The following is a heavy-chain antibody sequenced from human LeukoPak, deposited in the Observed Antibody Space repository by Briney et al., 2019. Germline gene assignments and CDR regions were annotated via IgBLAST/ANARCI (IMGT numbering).Heavy chain of an antibody. CDR1: GGSISSSSYY. CDR2: IYYSGST. J-gene: IGHJ4*02. D-gene: IGHD5-18*01. CDR3: ARHSGYSYGPRITPVWYFDY. Sequence: SETLSLTCTVSGGSISSSSYYWGWIRQPPGKGLEWIGSIYYSGSTYYNPSLKSRVTISVDTSKNQFSLKLSSVTAADTAVYYCARHSGYSYGPRITPVWYFDYWGQGTLVTVSS. V-gene: IGHV4-39*01.